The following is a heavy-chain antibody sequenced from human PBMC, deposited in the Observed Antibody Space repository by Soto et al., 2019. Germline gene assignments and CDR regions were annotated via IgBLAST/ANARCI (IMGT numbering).Heavy chain of an antibody. CDR1: GFTFSSYS. D-gene: IGHD1-26*01. CDR2: ISSSSSYI. Sequence: GSLRLSCAASGFTFSSYSMNWVRQAPGKGLEWVSSISSSSSYIYYADSVKGRFTISRDNAKNSLYLQMNSLRAEDTAVYYCARDRRPLGAFDIWGQGTMVTVSS. CDR3: ARDRRPLGAFDI. V-gene: IGHV3-21*01. J-gene: IGHJ3*02.